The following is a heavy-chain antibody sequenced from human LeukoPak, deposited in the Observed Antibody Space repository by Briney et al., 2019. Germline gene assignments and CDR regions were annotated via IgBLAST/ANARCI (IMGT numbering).Heavy chain of an antibody. CDR1: GFTFSSYV. CDR2: ISDTGGST. Sequence: GGSLRLSCAASGFTFSSYVMNWVRQAPGKGLEWVSAISDTGGSTYYADSVRGRFTISRDNSKNTLYLQMNSLRAEDTAVYYCAKGSSGWYYDYWGQGTLVTVSS. D-gene: IGHD6-19*01. J-gene: IGHJ4*02. CDR3: AKGSSGWYYDY. V-gene: IGHV3-23*01.